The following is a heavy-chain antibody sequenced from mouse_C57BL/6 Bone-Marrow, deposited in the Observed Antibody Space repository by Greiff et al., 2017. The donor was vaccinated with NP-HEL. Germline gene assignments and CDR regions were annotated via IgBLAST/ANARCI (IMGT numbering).Heavy chain of an antibody. CDR2: IDPANGDT. CDR1: GFNIKDDY. V-gene: IGHV14-4*01. CDR3: TTGGWLLREY. J-gene: IGHJ2*01. Sequence: VQLQQSGAELVRPGASVKLSCTASGFNIKDDYMHWLKQRPEQGLEWIGWIDPANGDTEYASKFQGKATIPADTSSNTAYLQLSSLTSEDTSVYYFTTGGWLLREYGGQGTTLTVSS. D-gene: IGHD2-3*01.